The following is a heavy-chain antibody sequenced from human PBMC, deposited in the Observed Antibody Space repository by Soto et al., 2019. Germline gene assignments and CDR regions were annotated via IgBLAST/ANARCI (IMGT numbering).Heavy chain of an antibody. J-gene: IGHJ4*02. CDR2: IKQDGSEK. D-gene: IGHD2-21*02. CDR1: GFTFSSYW. Sequence: GGSLRLSCAASGFTFSSYWMSWVRQAPGKGLEWVANIKQDGSEKYYVDPVKGRFTISRDNAKNSLYLQMNSLRAEDTAVYYCARDGNIVVVTATEGHADYWGQGTLVTVSS. CDR3: ARDGNIVVVTATEGHADY. V-gene: IGHV3-7*05.